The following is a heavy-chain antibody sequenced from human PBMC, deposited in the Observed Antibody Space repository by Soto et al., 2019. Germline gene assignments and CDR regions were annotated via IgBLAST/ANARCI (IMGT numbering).Heavy chain of an antibody. J-gene: IGHJ5*02. V-gene: IGHV1-8*01. Sequence: QVQLVQSGAEVKKPGASVKVSCKASGYMFSTYDINWVRQAPGQGLEWMGWLNPNSGNTGYEQKFQGRVTMTRNTSINTAYMELSSLRSDDTAVYYCARDHRYNWNDEGWFDPWGQGTLVTVSS. CDR1: GYMFSTYD. CDR3: ARDHRYNWNDEGWFDP. CDR2: LNPNSGNT. D-gene: IGHD1-20*01.